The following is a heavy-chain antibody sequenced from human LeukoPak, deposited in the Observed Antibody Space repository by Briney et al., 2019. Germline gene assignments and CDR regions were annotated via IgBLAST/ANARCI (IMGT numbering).Heavy chain of an antibody. J-gene: IGHJ4*02. Sequence: SETLSLTCTVSGVSITSASKYWGWLRQPPGKDLEWIGSIYFSGKTYYTPSLESRVTIFLDTSKNQFSLNLRSVTAADTAVYYCARPSYYGTGSFTFDNWGQGTLVTVSS. CDR3: ARPSYYGTGSFTFDN. CDR1: GVSITSASKY. CDR2: IYFSGKT. V-gene: IGHV4-39*01. D-gene: IGHD3-10*01.